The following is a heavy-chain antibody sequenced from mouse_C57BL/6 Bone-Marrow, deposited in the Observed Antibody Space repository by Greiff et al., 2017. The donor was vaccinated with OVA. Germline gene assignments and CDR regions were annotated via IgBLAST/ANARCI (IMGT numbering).Heavy chain of an antibody. D-gene: IGHD2-1*01. Sequence: VQLKESGPELVKPGDSVKISCKASGYSFTGYFMNWVMQSHGKSLGWMGRINPYNGDTFYNQKFKGKATLTVDKSSSTAHMELRSLTSEDSAVYYCARDYGKKGYWYFDVWGTGTTVTVSS. CDR1: GYSFTGYF. V-gene: IGHV1-20*01. CDR2: INPYNGDT. J-gene: IGHJ1*03. CDR3: ARDYGKKGYWYFDV.